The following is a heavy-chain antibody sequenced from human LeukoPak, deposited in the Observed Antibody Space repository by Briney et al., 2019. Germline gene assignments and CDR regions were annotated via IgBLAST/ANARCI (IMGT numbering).Heavy chain of an antibody. CDR1: GYTLTELS. Sequence: ASVKVSCKVSGYTLTELSMHWVRQAPGKGLEWMGGFDPEDGETIYAQKFQGRVTMTEDTSTDTAYVELSSLRSEDTAVYYCATPFGVVVPAAISSPGAFDIWGQGTMVTVSS. CDR2: FDPEDGET. CDR3: ATPFGVVVPAAISSPGAFDI. J-gene: IGHJ3*02. D-gene: IGHD2-2*01. V-gene: IGHV1-24*01.